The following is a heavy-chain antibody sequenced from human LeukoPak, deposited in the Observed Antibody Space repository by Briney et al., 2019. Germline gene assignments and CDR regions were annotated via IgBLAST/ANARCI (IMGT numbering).Heavy chain of an antibody. CDR3: ARDQVIVEASSGFDY. D-gene: IGHD1-26*01. CDR2: INPNSGGT. Sequence: ASVKVSCKASGYTFTGYYMHWVRQAPGQGLEWMGWINPNSGGTNYAQKFQGRVTMTRDTSISTAYMELSRLRSDDTAVYYCARDQVIVEASSGFDYWGQGTLVTVSS. V-gene: IGHV1-2*02. J-gene: IGHJ4*02. CDR1: GYTFTGYY.